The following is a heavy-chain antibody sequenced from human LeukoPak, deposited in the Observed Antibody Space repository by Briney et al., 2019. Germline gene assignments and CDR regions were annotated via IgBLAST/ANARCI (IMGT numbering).Heavy chain of an antibody. D-gene: IGHD5-12*01. CDR3: ARGDSGYDYGFDN. CDR2: IIPIFGTT. Sequence: SVKVSCKASGGTFSSHAISWVRQAPGQGLEWVGGIIPIFGTTNYAQKFQGRVTITTDESMSTGYMELRSLRSDDTAVYYCARGDSGYDYGFDNWGQGTLVTVSS. CDR1: GGTFSSHA. V-gene: IGHV1-69*05. J-gene: IGHJ4*02.